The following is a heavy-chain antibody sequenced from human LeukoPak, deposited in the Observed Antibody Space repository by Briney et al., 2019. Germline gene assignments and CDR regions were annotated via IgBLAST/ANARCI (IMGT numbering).Heavy chain of an antibody. Sequence: GASVTVSCTASGGTFSSYAISWVRQAPGQGLEWMGGIIPIFGTANYAQKFQGRVTITADESTSTAYMELSSLRSEDTAVYYCAREDGSRRFDYWGQGTLVTVSS. D-gene: IGHD3-10*01. CDR1: GGTFSSYA. CDR3: AREDGSRRFDY. V-gene: IGHV1-69*01. CDR2: IIPIFGTA. J-gene: IGHJ4*02.